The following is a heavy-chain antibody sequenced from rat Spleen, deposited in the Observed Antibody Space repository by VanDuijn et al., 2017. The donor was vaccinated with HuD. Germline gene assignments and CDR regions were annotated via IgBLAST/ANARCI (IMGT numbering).Heavy chain of an antibody. D-gene: IGHD1-5*01. CDR1: GFTFSDYG. CDR3: AALYIGTTTPLGD. CDR2: ISYGDSSGHSST. Sequence: EVQLVESGGGLVQPGRSLKLSCAASGFTFSDYGVAWVRQAPTKGLEWVATISYGDSSGHSSTYYRDSVKGRFTFSRDNAKSTLYLQMNSLRSEDTATYYCAALYIGTTTPLGDWGQGVMVTVSS. J-gene: IGHJ2*01. V-gene: IGHV5-29*01.